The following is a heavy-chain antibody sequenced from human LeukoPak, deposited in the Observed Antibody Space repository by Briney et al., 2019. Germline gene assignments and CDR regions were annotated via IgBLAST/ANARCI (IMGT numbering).Heavy chain of an antibody. Sequence: SGTLSLTCIVYGDSVTSSHYWSWVRQAPGKGLEWIGSIHYSGKVYYNPSLKSRVTTSVDTSTDQFSLRLSSATAADTAIYYCARQSGDQSSAWYFDAWGQGTLVTVSS. V-gene: IGHV4-39*01. J-gene: IGHJ4*02. D-gene: IGHD6-19*01. CDR1: GDSVTSSHY. CDR3: ARQSGDQSSAWYFDA. CDR2: IHYSGKV.